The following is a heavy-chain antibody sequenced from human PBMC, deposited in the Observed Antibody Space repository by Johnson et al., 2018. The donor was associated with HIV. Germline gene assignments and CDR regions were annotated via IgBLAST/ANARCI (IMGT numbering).Heavy chain of an antibody. CDR2: IHTGGST. V-gene: IGHV3-66*02. D-gene: IGHD3-10*01. Sequence: VQLVVSGGGLVQPGGSLRLSRAASGFALNNYAMTWVRHAPGKALEWVSVIHTGGSTDYPASVTGRFTISRANSKNTLYLQLNSLSAEDTALYYCAGLAVRGSAGAFDIWGQGTLVTVSS. CDR3: AGLAVRGSAGAFDI. CDR1: GFALNNYA. J-gene: IGHJ3*02.